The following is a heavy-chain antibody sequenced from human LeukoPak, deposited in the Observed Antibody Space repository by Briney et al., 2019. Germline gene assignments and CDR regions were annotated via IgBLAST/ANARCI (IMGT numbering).Heavy chain of an antibody. CDR2: ISGSGGST. CDR1: GFTFSSYA. Sequence: HSGGSLRLSCAASGFTFSSYAMSWVRQAPGKGLEWVSAISGSGGSTYYADSVKGRFTISRDNSKNTLYLQMNSLRAEDTAVYYCAKSLVVAATETAYYYGMDVWGQGTTVTVSS. D-gene: IGHD2-15*01. V-gene: IGHV3-23*01. CDR3: AKSLVVAATETAYYYGMDV. J-gene: IGHJ6*02.